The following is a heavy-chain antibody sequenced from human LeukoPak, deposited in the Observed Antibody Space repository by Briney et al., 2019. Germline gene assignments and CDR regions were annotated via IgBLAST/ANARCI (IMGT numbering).Heavy chain of an antibody. CDR2: GSDVGGT. V-gene: IGHV4-34*01. D-gene: IGHD3-10*01. J-gene: IGHJ3*02. CDR3: ARAILLWFGEFRNDAFDI. Sequence: SETLSLTCAVYGASLNGHYWSWNRQPPGKGLEWIGEGSDVGGTKYSPSLKSRVTISVDRSKNQFSLKLSSVTAADTAVYYCARAILLWFGEFRNDAFDIWGQGTMVTVSS. CDR1: GASLNGHY.